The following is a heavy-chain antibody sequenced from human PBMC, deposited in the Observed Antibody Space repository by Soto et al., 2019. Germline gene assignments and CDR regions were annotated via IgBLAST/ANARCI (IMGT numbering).Heavy chain of an antibody. CDR3: ARDGYLPGEGGGVWFDP. CDR1: GGSISSGGYY. CDR2: IYYSGST. D-gene: IGHD3-16*01. V-gene: IGHV4-31*03. J-gene: IGHJ5*02. Sequence: QVQLQESGPGLVKPSQTLSLTCTVSGGSISSGGYYWSWIRQHPGKGLEWIGYIYYSGSTYYNPSLKSRVTISVDTSKNQSSLKLSSVTAADTAVYYCARDGYLPGEGGGVWFDPWGQGTLVTVSS.